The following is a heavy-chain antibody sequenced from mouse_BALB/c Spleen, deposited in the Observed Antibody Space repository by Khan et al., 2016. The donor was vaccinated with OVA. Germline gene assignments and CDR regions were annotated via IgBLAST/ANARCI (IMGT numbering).Heavy chain of an antibody. Sequence: EVQLQESGPGLVKPSQSLSLTCTVTGYSITSEYARNWIRQFPGNKLEWMGYINYSGNTRFNPSLKSRASITRDTSTNQFFLQLNSVTTEDTATYYCARKDYYDYDPFPYWGQGTLVTVSA. CDR2: INYSGNT. V-gene: IGHV3-2*02. D-gene: IGHD2-4*01. CDR1: GYSITSEYA. J-gene: IGHJ3*01. CDR3: ARKDYYDYDPFPY.